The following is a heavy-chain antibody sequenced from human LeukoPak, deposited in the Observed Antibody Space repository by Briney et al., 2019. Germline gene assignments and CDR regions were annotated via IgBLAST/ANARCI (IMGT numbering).Heavy chain of an antibody. J-gene: IGHJ4*02. D-gene: IGHD3-10*01. CDR1: GYTFTDYY. CDR3: ARDNYGSGSYYKW. Sequence: ASVKVSCKASGYTFTDYYMHWVRQATGQGLEWMGWINPNNGGTNYAQKFQGRVTMTRDTSISKAYMELNRLRSDDTAVYYCARDNYGSGSYYKWWGQGTLVTVSS. CDR2: INPNNGGT. V-gene: IGHV1-2*02.